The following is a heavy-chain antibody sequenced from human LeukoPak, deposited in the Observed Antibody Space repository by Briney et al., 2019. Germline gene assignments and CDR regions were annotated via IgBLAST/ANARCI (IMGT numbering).Heavy chain of an antibody. CDR2: ISYDGSNK. V-gene: IGHV3-30*18. CDR3: AKAPPITIFGVVIWL. Sequence: PGGSLRLSCAASGFTFSSYDMHWVRQAPGKGLEWVAVISYDGSNKFYGHSVKGRFTISRDNSKNTLYLQMNSLRAEDTAVYYCAKAPPITIFGVVIWLWGQGTLVTVSS. J-gene: IGHJ4*02. CDR1: GFTFSSYD. D-gene: IGHD3-3*01.